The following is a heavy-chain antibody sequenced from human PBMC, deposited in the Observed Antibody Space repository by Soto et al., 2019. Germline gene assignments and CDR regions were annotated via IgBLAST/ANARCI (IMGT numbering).Heavy chain of an antibody. CDR1: GFTFSSYG. D-gene: IGHD3-9*01. V-gene: IGHV3-33*01. Sequence: GGSLRLSCAASGFTFSSYGMHWVRQAPGKGLEWVAVIWYDGSNKYHADSVKGRFTISRDNSKNTLYLQMNSLRAEDTAVYYCARDQEGFTSLRYFEAHLDVWGQGTTVTVSS. CDR2: IWYDGSNK. CDR3: ARDQEGFTSLRYFEAHLDV. J-gene: IGHJ6*02.